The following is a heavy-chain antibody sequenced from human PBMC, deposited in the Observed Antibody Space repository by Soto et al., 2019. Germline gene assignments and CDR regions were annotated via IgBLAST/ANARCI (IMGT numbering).Heavy chain of an antibody. CDR1: GFTFSSYA. D-gene: IGHD2-2*01. Sequence: PGGSLRLSCAASGFTFSSYAMNWARQAPGKGLEWVALISYDGSNKYYADSVRGRFTISRDSSTNTLFLQMNSLRAADTAVYYCGRCTSTSCHLGSDYWGQGTLVTVSS. V-gene: IGHV3-30-3*01. CDR3: GRCTSTSCHLGSDY. CDR2: ISYDGSNK. J-gene: IGHJ4*02.